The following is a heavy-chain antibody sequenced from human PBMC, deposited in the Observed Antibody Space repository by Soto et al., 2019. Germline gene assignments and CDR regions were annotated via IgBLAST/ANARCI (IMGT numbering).Heavy chain of an antibody. Sequence: ASVKVSCKASGYTFTSYGISWVRQAPGRGLEWMGWISAYNGNTNYAQKLQGRVTMTTDTSTSTAYMELRSLRSDDTAVYYCARDWYSSSWKNYYYYYGMDVWGQGTTVTVSS. CDR2: ISAYNGNT. V-gene: IGHV1-18*04. CDR3: ARDWYSSSWKNYYYYYGMDV. D-gene: IGHD6-13*01. CDR1: GYTFTSYG. J-gene: IGHJ6*02.